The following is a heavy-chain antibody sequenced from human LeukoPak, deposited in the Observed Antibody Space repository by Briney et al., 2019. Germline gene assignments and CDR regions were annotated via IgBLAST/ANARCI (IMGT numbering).Heavy chain of an antibody. CDR3: ARLRVSGSYLYYFDY. J-gene: IGHJ4*02. V-gene: IGHV4-4*07. D-gene: IGHD1-26*01. CDR2: IYTSGST. CDR1: GGSISSYY. Sequence: SETLSLTCTVSGGSISSYYWSWIRQPAGKGLEWIGRIYTSGSTNYNPSLKSRVTISVDTSKNQFTLKLSSVTAADTAVYYCARLRVSGSYLYYFDYWGQGTLVTVSS.